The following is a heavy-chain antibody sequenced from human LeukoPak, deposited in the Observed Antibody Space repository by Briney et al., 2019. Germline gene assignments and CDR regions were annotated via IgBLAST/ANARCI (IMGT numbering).Heavy chain of an antibody. D-gene: IGHD1-26*01. CDR2: IKKDGSEK. CDR3: TRGGRYTSYYWQY. V-gene: IGHV3-7*01. J-gene: IGHJ4*02. CDR1: ELIFSDYC. Sequence: PGGSLRLSCVASELIFSDYCMTWVRHSRGKGLEWVATIKKDGSEKYYVASVKGRFTISRDNAENTLYLHMTSLRPEDTAVYYCTRGGRYTSYYWQYWGPGTLVTVSS.